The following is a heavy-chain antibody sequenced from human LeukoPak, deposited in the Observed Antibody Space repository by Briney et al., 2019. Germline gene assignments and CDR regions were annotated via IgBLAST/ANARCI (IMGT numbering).Heavy chain of an antibody. CDR3: ARWGRNYFDY. J-gene: IGHJ4*02. D-gene: IGHD7-27*01. Sequence: GRSLRLSCAASGFTFSNYGMHWVRQAPGKGLEWVASTWYDGTNKQYADSVKGRFTISRDNAKNSLYLQMNSLRAEDTALYYCARWGRNYFDYWGQGTLVTVSS. CDR1: GFTFSNYG. V-gene: IGHV3-33*03. CDR2: TWYDGTNK.